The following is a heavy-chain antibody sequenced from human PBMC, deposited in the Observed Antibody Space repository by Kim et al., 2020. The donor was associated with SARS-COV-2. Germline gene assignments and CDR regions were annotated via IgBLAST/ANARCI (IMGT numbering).Heavy chain of an antibody. D-gene: IGHD3-22*01. CDR3: ARHEVGLGYS. CDR2: ST. V-gene: IGHV4-39*01. J-gene: IGHJ5*02. Sequence: STDNNPALKSRVTQSIDTSKNQFSLQLSSVTAADTAVYYCARHEVGLGYSCGQGTLVTVSS.